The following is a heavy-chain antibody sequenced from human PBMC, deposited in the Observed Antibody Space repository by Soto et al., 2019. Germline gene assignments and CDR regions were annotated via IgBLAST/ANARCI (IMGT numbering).Heavy chain of an antibody. CDR1: VFTFIDYG. J-gene: IGHJ6*02. D-gene: IGHD6-19*01. CDR3: AKALPIYTSGWYNYHGMDV. Sequence: GWSLRLSCAASVFTFIDYGMHWVRQAPGKGLEWVAVISYDGRKNYYGDSVKGRFTIARDNSKNTLSLQMSNLRFDDTAVYYCAKALPIYTSGWYNYHGMDVWGQGTTVTVSS. V-gene: IGHV3-30*18. CDR2: ISYDGRKN.